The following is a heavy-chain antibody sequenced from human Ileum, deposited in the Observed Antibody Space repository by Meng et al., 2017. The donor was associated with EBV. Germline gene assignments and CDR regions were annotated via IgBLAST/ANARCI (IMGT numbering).Heavy chain of an antibody. Sequence: QGWGPVRESRSGTPSPHWAVSGASISSSNWWRWVRQPPGKGLEWIGEIYHSGSTNYNPSLKSRVTMSVDKSKNQFSLNLSSVTAADTAVYYCARVGQWLPIDYWGQGTLVTVSS. D-gene: IGHD6-19*01. CDR3: ARVGQWLPIDY. V-gene: IGHV4-4*02. CDR2: IYHSGST. CDR1: GASISSSNW. J-gene: IGHJ4*02.